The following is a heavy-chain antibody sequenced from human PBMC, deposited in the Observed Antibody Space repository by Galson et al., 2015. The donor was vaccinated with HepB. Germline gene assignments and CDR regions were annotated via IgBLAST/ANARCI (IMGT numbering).Heavy chain of an antibody. V-gene: IGHV3-30*04. J-gene: IGHJ4*02. CDR3: AGSYTTD. CDR1: GFTFSSYA. CDR2: ISYDGSNK. D-gene: IGHD1-1*01. Sequence: SLRLSCAASGFTFSSYAMHWVRQAPGKGLEWVAVISYDGSNKYYADSVKGRFTISRDNSKNTLYLQMNSLRAEDTAVYYCAGSYTTDWGQGTLVTVSS.